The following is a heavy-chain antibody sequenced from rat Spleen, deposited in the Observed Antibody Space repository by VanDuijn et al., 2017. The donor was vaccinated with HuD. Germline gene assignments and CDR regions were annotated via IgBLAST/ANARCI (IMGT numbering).Heavy chain of an antibody. V-gene: IGHV5-31*01. J-gene: IGHJ2*01. Sequence: EVQLVESGGGLVQPGRSLKLSCVASGFTFNNYWMTWIRQGPGKGLEWIASISNTGDSTYYPESVKGRFTISRDNAKSTLYLQMNSLRSEDTATYYCTNNWEAYYWGQGVMVTVSS. D-gene: IGHD5-1*01. CDR1: GFTFNNYW. CDR2: ISNTGDST. CDR3: TNNWEAYY.